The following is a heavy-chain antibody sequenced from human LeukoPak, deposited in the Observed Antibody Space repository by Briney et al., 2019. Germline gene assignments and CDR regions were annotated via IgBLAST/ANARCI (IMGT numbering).Heavy chain of an antibody. CDR2: INHSGST. CDR3: ARHVTTVVTRNWFDP. J-gene: IGHJ5*02. Sequence: SETLSLTCAVYGGSFSGYYWSWIRQPPGKGLEWIGEINHSGSTNYNPSLKSRVTISVDTSKNQFSLKLSSVTAADTAVYYCARHVTTVVTRNWFDPWGQGTLVTVSS. V-gene: IGHV4-34*01. CDR1: GGSFSGYY. D-gene: IGHD4-23*01.